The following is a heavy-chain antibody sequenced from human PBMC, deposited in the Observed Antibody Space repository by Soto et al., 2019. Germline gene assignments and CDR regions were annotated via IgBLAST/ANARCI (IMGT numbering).Heavy chain of an antibody. CDR3: AASTFLSGVSGYFHLDF. J-gene: IGHJ4*02. V-gene: IGHV1-69*06. CDR1: GDTFNNYA. D-gene: IGHD3-3*01. CDR2: IIPIYDSP. Sequence: QVHLVQSGTEVKKPGSSVKVSCKASGDTFNNYAISWVRQAPGQGLQWMGGIIPIYDSPSYALGSHNRVTITADRSTSTAHLELNGLTSEDTAVYYCAASTFLSGVSGYFHLDFWGQGTLVTVSS.